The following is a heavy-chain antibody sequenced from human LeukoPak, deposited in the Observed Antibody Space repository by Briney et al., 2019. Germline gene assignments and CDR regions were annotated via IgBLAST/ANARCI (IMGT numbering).Heavy chain of an antibody. J-gene: IGHJ4*02. CDR3: ARGSSGYYSYPQY. D-gene: IGHD3-22*01. CDR1: GGSISSSSYY. V-gene: IGHV4-39*01. Sequence: SETLSLTCTVSGGSISSSSYYWGWLRQPPGTGLEWIGSIYYSGSTYYNPSLKSRVTISVDTSKNQFSLKLSSVTAADTAVYYCARGSSGYYSYPQYWGQGTLVTVSS. CDR2: IYYSGST.